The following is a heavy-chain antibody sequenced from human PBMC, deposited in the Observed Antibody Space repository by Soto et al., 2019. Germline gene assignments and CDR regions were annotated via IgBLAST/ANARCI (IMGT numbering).Heavy chain of an antibody. CDR3: AMDLYGGSSRFDL. CDR1: GFTFSSNG. CDR2: ISSDGSNK. V-gene: IGHV3-30*03. D-gene: IGHD2-15*01. J-gene: IGHJ4*02. Sequence: QVQLVESGGGVVQPGRSLRLSCAASGFTFSSNGIHWVRQAPGKGLEWVAVISSDGSNKYYADSVKGRFTISRDNSKNTLYLQMNSLRAEDTAVYYCAMDLYGGSSRFDLWGQGTLVTVSS.